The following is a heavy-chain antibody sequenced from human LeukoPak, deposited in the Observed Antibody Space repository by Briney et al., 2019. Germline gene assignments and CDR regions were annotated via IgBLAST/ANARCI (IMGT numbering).Heavy chain of an antibody. J-gene: IGHJ5*02. CDR1: GYTFTGYY. Sequence: GVSMKVSCMASGYTFTGYYMHWVRQAPGQGLEWMGWINPNSGGTNYAQKFQGRVTMTRDTSISTAYMELSRLRSDDTAVYYCARDYYYGSGSYFSPRTPFDPWGQGTLVTVSS. D-gene: IGHD3-10*01. CDR2: INPNSGGT. V-gene: IGHV1-2*02. CDR3: ARDYYYGSGSYFSPRTPFDP.